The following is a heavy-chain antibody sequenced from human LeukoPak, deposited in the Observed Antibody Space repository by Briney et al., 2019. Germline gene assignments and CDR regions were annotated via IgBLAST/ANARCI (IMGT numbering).Heavy chain of an antibody. J-gene: IGHJ1*01. D-gene: IGHD2-15*01. Sequence: SETLSLTCTVSGGSISSSSYYWGWIRQPPGKGLEWIGSIYYSGSTYYNPSLKSRVTISVDTSKNQFSLKLSSVTAADTAVYYCARGGRYCSGGSCYPGYFQHWGQGTLVTVSS. V-gene: IGHV4-39*07. CDR1: GGSISSSSYY. CDR2: IYYSGST. CDR3: ARGGRYCSGGSCYPGYFQH.